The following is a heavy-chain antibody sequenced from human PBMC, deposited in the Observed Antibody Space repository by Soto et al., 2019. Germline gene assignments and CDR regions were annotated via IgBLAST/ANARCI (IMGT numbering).Heavy chain of an antibody. J-gene: IGHJ3*02. V-gene: IGHV3-23*01. CDR3: AKSESGAVNDGFDI. CDR2: IDGNT. Sequence: EVQLLESGGGLVQPGGSLRLSCVVSGFTFSNSAMNWVRQAPGKGLEWVSVIDGNTYYADSVKGRFTISRDNSKNTLYLQMNSRRAEDTAVYYCAKSESGAVNDGFDILGQGTMVTVSS. CDR1: GFTFSNSA. D-gene: IGHD3-10*01.